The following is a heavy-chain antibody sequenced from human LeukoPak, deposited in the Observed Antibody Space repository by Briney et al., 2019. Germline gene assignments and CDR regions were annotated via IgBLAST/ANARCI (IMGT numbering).Heavy chain of an antibody. CDR2: ISGSGGST. J-gene: IGHJ4*02. CDR1: GFTFSSYA. D-gene: IGHD3-22*01. Sequence: GGSLRLSCAASGFTFSSYAMSWVRQAPGKGLEWVSAISGSGGSTYYADSVKGRFTISRDNSKNTLYLQMNSLRAEDTAVYYCAKRSPGYYYDSSGYDDFDYWGQGTLVTVSS. CDR3: AKRSPGYYYDSSGYDDFDY. V-gene: IGHV3-23*01.